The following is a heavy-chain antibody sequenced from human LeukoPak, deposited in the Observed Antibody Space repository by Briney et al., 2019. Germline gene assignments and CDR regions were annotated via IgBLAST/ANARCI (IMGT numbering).Heavy chain of an antibody. CDR2: ISYDGSNK. V-gene: IGHV3-30*04. Sequence: GRSLRLSCAASGFTYNICAMHWVRQAPGKGLQWVTTISYDGSNKYYADSVKGRFTISRDNAKNTLYLQMNSLRAEDTAVYYCARARSGNWDDYWGQGTLVTVSS. CDR1: GFTYNICA. J-gene: IGHJ4*02. CDR3: ARARSGNWDDY. D-gene: IGHD3-10*01.